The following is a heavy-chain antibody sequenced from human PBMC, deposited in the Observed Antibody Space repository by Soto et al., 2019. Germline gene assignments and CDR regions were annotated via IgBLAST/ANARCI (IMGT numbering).Heavy chain of an antibody. CDR1: GGTFSSYA. CDR2: IIPIFGTA. CDR3: AGPPELTRIYYYYGMDV. J-gene: IGHJ6*02. D-gene: IGHD1-7*01. V-gene: IGHV1-69*12. Sequence: QVQLVQSGAEVKKPGSSVKVSCKASGGTFSSYAISWVRQAPGQGLEWVGGIIPIFGTANYAQKFQGRVTITADESTSTAYMELSSRRSEDTAVYYCAGPPELTRIYYYYGMDVWGQGTTVTVSS.